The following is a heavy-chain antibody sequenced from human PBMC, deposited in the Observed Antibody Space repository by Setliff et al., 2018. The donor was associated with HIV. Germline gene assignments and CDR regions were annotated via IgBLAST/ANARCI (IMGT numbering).Heavy chain of an antibody. CDR1: GGSISSGGFY. CDR3: ARLIHTGLLYFDF. D-gene: IGHD2-8*02. V-gene: IGHV4-31*03. J-gene: IGHJ4*02. Sequence: KPSETLSLTCTVTGGSISSGGFYWTWIRQHPGKGLEWIGYIYSSGTTQYNPSVESRVTMSLDTSRDQFSLNLRSVTAADTAVYFCARLIHTGLLYFDFWGLGTLVTVSS. CDR2: IYSSGTT.